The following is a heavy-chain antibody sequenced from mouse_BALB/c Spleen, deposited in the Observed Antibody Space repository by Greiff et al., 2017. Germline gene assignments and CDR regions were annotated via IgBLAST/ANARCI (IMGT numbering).Heavy chain of an antibody. J-gene: IGHJ4*01. CDR1: GFTFSSYA. CDR2: SSGGST. V-gene: IGHV5-6-5*01. Sequence: EVKVVESGGGLVKPGGSLKLSCAASGFTFSSYAISSGGSTYYPDSVKGRFTISRDNARNILYLQMSSLRSEDTAMYYCARGGANWDAMDYWGQGTSVTVSS. CDR3: ARGGANWDAMDY. D-gene: IGHD4-1*01.